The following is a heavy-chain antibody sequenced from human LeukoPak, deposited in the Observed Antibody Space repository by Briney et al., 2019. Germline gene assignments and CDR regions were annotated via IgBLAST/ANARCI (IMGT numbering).Heavy chain of an antibody. V-gene: IGHV1-24*01. CDR3: ATPLKYMTTHAFDI. CDR1: GYTLTELS. J-gene: IGHJ3*02. CDR2: FDPEDGET. Sequence: GASVKVSCKVSGYTLTELSMHWVRQAPGKGLEWMGGFDPEDGETIYAQKFQGRVTMTEDTSTDTAYMELSSLRSEDTAVYYCATPLKYMTTHAFDIWGQGTMVTVSS. D-gene: IGHD4-17*01.